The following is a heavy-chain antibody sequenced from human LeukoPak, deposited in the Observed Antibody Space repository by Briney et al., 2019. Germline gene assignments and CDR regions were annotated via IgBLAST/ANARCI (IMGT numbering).Heavy chain of an antibody. V-gene: IGHV3-74*01. CDR3: ARGTTQELLT. CDR2: INTDGSST. D-gene: IGHD1-7*01. J-gene: IGHJ3*01. Sequence: GGSLRLSCAASGFAFSSYWMHWVRQAPGKGLVWVSRINTDGSSTSYADSVKGRFTISRDNAKNTLYLQMNSLRVEDTAVYYCARGTTQELLTWGQGTMVTVSS. CDR1: GFAFSSYW.